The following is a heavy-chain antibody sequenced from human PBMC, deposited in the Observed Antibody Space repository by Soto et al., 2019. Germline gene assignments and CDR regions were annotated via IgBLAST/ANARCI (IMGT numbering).Heavy chain of an antibody. CDR3: ARDAVLVPADSRQNGGGSNWFDP. D-gene: IGHD2-2*01. CDR1: GGSISSGGYY. CDR2: IYYSGST. J-gene: IGHJ5*02. Sequence: QVQLQESGPGLVKPSQTLSLTCTVSGGSISSGGYYWSWIRQHPGKGLEWIGYIYYSGSTYYNPYLTSRVTRPVDTSKNQFSLKLSSVTAADTAVYYCARDAVLVPADSRQNGGGSNWFDPWGQGTLVTVSS. V-gene: IGHV4-31*03.